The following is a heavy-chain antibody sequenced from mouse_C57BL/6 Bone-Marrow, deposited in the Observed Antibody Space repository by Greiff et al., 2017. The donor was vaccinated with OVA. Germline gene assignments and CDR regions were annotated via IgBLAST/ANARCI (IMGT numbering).Heavy chain of an antibody. CDR1: GFTFNDYY. D-gene: IGHD2-3*01. V-gene: IGHV14-2*01. CDR2: IDPDDGET. Sequence: EVQRVEPGAELVKPGASVKLSCTASGFTFNDYYMHWVKQRPEQGLEWIGRIDPDDGETNYDPKFQGKATITADTSSNTAYLQLSSLTSEDAAVYYCARDGYYVDYWGQGTTLTVSS. J-gene: IGHJ2*01. CDR3: ARDGYYVDY.